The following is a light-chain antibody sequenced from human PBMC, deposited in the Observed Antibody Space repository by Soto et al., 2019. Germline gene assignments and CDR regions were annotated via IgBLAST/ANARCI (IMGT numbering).Light chain of an antibody. CDR3: QKYNSAPKT. J-gene: IGKJ1*01. V-gene: IGKV1-27*01. CDR1: QGISNY. Sequence: DIQMTQSPSSLSASVGDRVTITCRASQGISNYLSWYQQKPGKVPKLLIYAASTLQSGVPSRFSGSGSGTDSTLTISSLQPEDVASYYCQKYNSAPKTCGQGTKVEIK. CDR2: AAS.